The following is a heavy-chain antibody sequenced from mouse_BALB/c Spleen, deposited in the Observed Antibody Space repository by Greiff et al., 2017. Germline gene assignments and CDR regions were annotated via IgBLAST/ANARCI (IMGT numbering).Heavy chain of an antibody. CDR2: ISYSGST. CDR1: GYSITSDYA. V-gene: IGHV3-2*02. D-gene: IGHD1-1*01. Sequence: DVKLQESGPGLVKPSQSLSLTCTVTGYSITSDYAWNWIRQFPGNKLEWMGYISYSGSTSSHPSLKSRISITRYTSKNQFFLQLNSVTTEDTATYYCARPPYGSSLYYAMDYWGQGTSVTVSS. J-gene: IGHJ4*01. CDR3: ARPPYGSSLYYAMDY.